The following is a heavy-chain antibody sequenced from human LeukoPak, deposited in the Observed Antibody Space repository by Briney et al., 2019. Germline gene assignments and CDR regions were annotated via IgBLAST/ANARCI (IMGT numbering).Heavy chain of an antibody. D-gene: IGHD1-26*01. CDR1: GGSISSYY. CDR2: IYYSGST. Sequence: SETLSLTCTVSGGSISSYYWSWIRQPPGKGLERIGYIYYSGSTNYNPSLKSRVTISVDTSKNQFSLKLTSVTAADTAVYYCARRRSYYSWYFDLWGRGTLVTVSS. J-gene: IGHJ2*01. CDR3: ARRRSYYSWYFDL. V-gene: IGHV4-59*08.